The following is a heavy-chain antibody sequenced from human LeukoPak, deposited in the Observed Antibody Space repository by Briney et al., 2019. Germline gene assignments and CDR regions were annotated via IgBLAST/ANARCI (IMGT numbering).Heavy chain of an antibody. D-gene: IGHD6-13*01. Sequence: WETLSLTCTVSGGSISSYYWSWIRQPAGKGLEWIGRIYTSGSTNYNPSLKSRVTMSVDTSKNQFSLKLSSVTAADTAVYYCARAIAAAGTHNWFDPWGQGTLVTVSS. J-gene: IGHJ5*02. CDR2: IYTSGST. CDR3: ARAIAAAGTHNWFDP. CDR1: GGSISSYY. V-gene: IGHV4-4*07.